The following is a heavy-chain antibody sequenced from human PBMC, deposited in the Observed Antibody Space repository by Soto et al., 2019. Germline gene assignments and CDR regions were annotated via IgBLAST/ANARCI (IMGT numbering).Heavy chain of an antibody. Sequence: QVQLQESGPGLVKPSGTLSLTCAVSSGSISSSNWWSWVRQPPGKGLEWIGEIYHSGTTTYNPSLKSRVTISVDKSKNQFSVKLSSVTAADTAVYYCARASGDPYYYYYYMDVWGKGTTVTVSS. CDR3: ARASGDPYYYYYYMDV. CDR1: SGSISSSNW. D-gene: IGHD4-17*01. CDR2: IYHSGTT. V-gene: IGHV4-4*02. J-gene: IGHJ6*03.